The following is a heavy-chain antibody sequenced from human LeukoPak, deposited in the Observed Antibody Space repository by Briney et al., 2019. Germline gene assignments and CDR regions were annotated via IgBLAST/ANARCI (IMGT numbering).Heavy chain of an antibody. CDR1: GYTFTGYY. J-gene: IGHJ6*03. CDR2: INPNSDGT. V-gene: IGHV1-2*02. Sequence: ASVKVSCKASGYTFTGYYMHWVRQAPGQGLEWMGWINPNSDGTNYAQKFQGRVTMTRDTSISTAYMELSRLRSDDTAVYYCARESISYYYYYMDAWGKGTTVTVSS. D-gene: IGHD3-9*01. CDR3: ARESISYYYYYMDA.